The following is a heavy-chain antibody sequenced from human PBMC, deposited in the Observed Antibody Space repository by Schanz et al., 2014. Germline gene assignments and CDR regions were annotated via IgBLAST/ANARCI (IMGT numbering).Heavy chain of an antibody. Sequence: QVQLVESGGGVVQPGRSLRLSCAASGFTMITYAMHWVRQPPGKGLEWVAIITYDGSNTYHADSVKGRFTISRDNSKNTLHLQMNSLRVEDTAVYYCAKDDTQVNGMDVWGQGTTVTVSS. CDR3: AKDDTQVNGMDV. J-gene: IGHJ6*02. V-gene: IGHV3-30*04. CDR2: ITYDGSNT. CDR1: GFTMITYA.